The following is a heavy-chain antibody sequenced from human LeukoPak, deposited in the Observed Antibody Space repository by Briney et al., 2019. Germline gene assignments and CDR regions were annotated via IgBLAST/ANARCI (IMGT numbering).Heavy chain of an antibody. CDR3: ARVSRRVAATTLNY. J-gene: IGHJ4*02. D-gene: IGHD2-15*01. CDR1: GYTFTSYD. Sequence: GASVKVSCKASGYTFTSYDINWVGQAPGQGLEWMGWMNPNSGNTGYAQKFQGRVTMTRNTSISTAYMELSSLRSEDTAVYYCARVSRRVAATTLNYWGQGTLVTVSS. V-gene: IGHV1-8*01. CDR2: MNPNSGNT.